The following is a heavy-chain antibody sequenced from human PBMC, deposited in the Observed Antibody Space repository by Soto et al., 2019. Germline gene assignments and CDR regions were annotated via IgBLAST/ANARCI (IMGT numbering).Heavy chain of an antibody. CDR1: GFNVGAFA. CDR3: AKSRYADSSGDYYDF. CDR2: ISGRGTSS. J-gene: IGHJ4*02. V-gene: IGHV3-23*01. D-gene: IGHD3-22*01. Sequence: PVGSLRLSCAASGFNVGAFAVNWVRQAPGKGLEWVSGISGRGTSSYYADSVKGRFAISRDNSYNTLFLQLHSLRAEDTAVYYCAKSRYADSSGDYYDFWGQGTRVT.